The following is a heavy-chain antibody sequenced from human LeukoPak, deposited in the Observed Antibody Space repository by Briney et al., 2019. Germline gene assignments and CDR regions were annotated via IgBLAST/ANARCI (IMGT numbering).Heavy chain of an antibody. CDR2: IPYDGSNK. Sequence: GGSLRLSCAASGITFSNYAMSWVRQAPGKGLEWITLIPYDGSNKYYADSVKGRFTISRDNSKNTLYLQMNSLRAEDTAVYYCARYYGSGRGYYGLDVWGQGTTVTVFS. V-gene: IGHV3-30*03. D-gene: IGHD3-10*01. CDR1: GITFSNYA. J-gene: IGHJ6*02. CDR3: ARYYGSGRGYYGLDV.